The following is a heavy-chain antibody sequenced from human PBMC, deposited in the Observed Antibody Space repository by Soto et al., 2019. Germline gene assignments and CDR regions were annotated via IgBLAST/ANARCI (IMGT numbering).Heavy chain of an antibody. V-gene: IGHV4-39*01. Sequence: LSLTCTVSGGSISSSSYYWGWIRQPPRKGLEWIGSIYYSGSTYYNPSLKSRVTISVDTSKNQFSLKLSSVTAADTAVYYCARRYYGSGSYRYYYYGMDVWGQGTTVTVSS. CDR1: GGSISSSSYY. D-gene: IGHD3-10*01. J-gene: IGHJ6*02. CDR2: IYYSGST. CDR3: ARRYYGSGSYRYYYYGMDV.